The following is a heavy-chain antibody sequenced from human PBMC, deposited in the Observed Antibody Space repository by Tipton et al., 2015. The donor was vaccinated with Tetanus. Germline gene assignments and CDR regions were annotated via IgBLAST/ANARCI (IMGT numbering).Heavy chain of an antibody. CDR2: ISHSGSS. CDR3: ARGGRDAYNNPLGAFDV. V-gene: IGHV4-34*01. J-gene: IGHJ3*01. CDR1: GDFVTFGSYY. Sequence: TLSLTCTVSGDFVTFGSYYWGWIRQSPGKGLEWIGEISHSGSSSYSPSLKSRVTISVDTSKNQFSLRLRSVAAADTAVYYCARGGRDAYNNPLGAFDVWGRGTTVTVSS. D-gene: IGHD5-24*01.